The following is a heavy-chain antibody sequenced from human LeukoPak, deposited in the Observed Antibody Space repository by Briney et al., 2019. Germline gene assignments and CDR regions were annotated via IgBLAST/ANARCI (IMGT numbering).Heavy chain of an antibody. CDR1: GFTVSSNY. V-gene: IGHV3-53*01. CDR2: IYSGGST. J-gene: IGHJ4*02. Sequence: GGSLRLSCAASGFTVSSNYMSWVRQAPGKGLEWVSVIYSGGSTYYADSVKGRFTISRDNSKNTLYLQMNSLRAEDTAVYYCASSDPAGYGFDLLDYWGQGTLVTVSS. CDR3: ASSDPAGYGFDLLDY. D-gene: IGHD3-10*01.